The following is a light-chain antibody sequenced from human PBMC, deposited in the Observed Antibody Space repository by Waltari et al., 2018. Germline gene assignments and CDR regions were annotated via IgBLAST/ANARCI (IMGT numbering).Light chain of an antibody. CDR2: KKT. J-gene: IGLJ3*02. CDR3: HAAAGNIWF. V-gene: IGLV3-27*01. CDR1: VLAEKY. Sequence: SYELTQPFSVSVSPGQTATITCSGDVLAEKYVRWFQQKPGQAPILILYKKTDRASGIPWRFSGSSSGSSVTLTITGALPEDEADYYSHAAAGNIWFFGGGTKLTVL.